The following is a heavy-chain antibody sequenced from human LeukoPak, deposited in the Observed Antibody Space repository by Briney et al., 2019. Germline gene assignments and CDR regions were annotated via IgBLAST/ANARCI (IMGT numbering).Heavy chain of an antibody. V-gene: IGHV3-15*01. CDR3: TTAPTRGWLPYFDY. D-gene: IGHD5-24*01. CDR2: ITADGTE. Sequence: GGSLRLSCAVSGLTFSDAWISWVRQAPGKGLEWVARITADGTEDYAAPVNARFTASRDNSKATVYLQMNSLTTEDTAVYYCTTAPTRGWLPYFDYWGQGTVVTVSS. J-gene: IGHJ4*02. CDR1: GLTFSDAW.